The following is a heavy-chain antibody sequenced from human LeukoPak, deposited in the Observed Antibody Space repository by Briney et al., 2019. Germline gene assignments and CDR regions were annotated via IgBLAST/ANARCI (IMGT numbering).Heavy chain of an antibody. D-gene: IGHD5-24*01. Sequence: SETLSLTCTVSGGSISSSSYYWGWIRQPPGKGLEWIGSIYYSGSTYYNPSLKSRVTISVDTSKNQFSLKLSSVTAADTAVYYCARVRRDGYNWVFDYWGQGTLVTVSS. CDR1: GGSISSSSYY. CDR2: IYYSGST. J-gene: IGHJ4*02. V-gene: IGHV4-39*07. CDR3: ARVRRDGYNWVFDY.